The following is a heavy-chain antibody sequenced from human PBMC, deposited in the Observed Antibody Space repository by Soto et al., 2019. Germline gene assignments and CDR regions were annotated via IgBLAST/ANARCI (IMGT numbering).Heavy chain of an antibody. CDR2: IIPVYGTV. V-gene: IGHV1-69*14. J-gene: IGHJ4*02. Sequence: QVQLVQSGTEVTKPGSSVQVSCKLSGGTFGHNGISWVRQVPGQGLEWLGGIIPVYGTVNYALKFLGKVSIPEDKAASTAYMELSGLRPEDTALYFCARDGGVTGMTTILDFWGQGTLIHVSS. CDR1: GGTFGHNG. D-gene: IGHD1-1*01. CDR3: ARDGGVTGMTTILDF.